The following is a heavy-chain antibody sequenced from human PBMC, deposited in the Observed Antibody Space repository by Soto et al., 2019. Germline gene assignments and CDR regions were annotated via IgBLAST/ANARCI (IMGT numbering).Heavy chain of an antibody. CDR2: INAGNGNT. Sequence: ASVKVSCKASGYTFTSYAMHWVRHAPGQRLEWMGWINAGNGNTKYSQKFQGRVTITRDTSASTAYMELSSLRSEDTAVYYCARDQDVVVPAARYGMDAWGQGTTVTVSS. V-gene: IGHV1-3*01. J-gene: IGHJ6*02. D-gene: IGHD2-2*01. CDR1: GYTFTSYA. CDR3: ARDQDVVVPAARYGMDA.